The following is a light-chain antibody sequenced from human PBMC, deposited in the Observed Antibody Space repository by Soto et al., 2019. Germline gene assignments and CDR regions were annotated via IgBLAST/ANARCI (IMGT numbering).Light chain of an antibody. J-gene: IGKJ1*01. CDR2: GAS. CDR3: QQYNSWPPWT. V-gene: IGKV3-15*01. CDR1: HSVSSN. Sequence: EIVMTQSPATLSLSPGERATLSSRASHSVSSNLAWYQQKPGQAPSLLIYGASTRATGVPARFSGSGSGTEFTLTISSLQSEDFAVYYCQQYNSWPPWTFGQGTKVEIK.